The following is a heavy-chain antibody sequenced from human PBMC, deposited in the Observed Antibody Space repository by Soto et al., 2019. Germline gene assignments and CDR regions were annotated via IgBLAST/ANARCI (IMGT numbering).Heavy chain of an antibody. CDR3: VKEARLADV. CDR2: ISGSSSDT. V-gene: IGHV3-11*06. D-gene: IGHD6-25*01. CDR1: GFSFSDNY. Sequence: GGSLTLSCAASGFSFSDNYMNWIRQAPGKGLEWLSYISGSSSDTNYADSVKGRFTISRDNAKKSLYLQMNSLRVEDTGVYYCVKEARLADVWGQGTTVTVSS. J-gene: IGHJ6*02.